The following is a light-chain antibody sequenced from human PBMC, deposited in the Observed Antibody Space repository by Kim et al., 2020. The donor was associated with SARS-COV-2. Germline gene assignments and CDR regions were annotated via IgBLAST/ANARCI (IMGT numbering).Light chain of an antibody. Sequence: SYELTQPPSVSVSPGQTASITCFGDKLGDKYACWYQQKPGQSPVLVIYQDSKRPSGIPERFSGSNSGNTATLTISGTQAMDEADYYCQAWDSSTAWNVFGTGTKVTVL. CDR1: KLGDKY. J-gene: IGLJ1*01. CDR2: QDS. V-gene: IGLV3-1*01. CDR3: QAWDSSTAWNV.